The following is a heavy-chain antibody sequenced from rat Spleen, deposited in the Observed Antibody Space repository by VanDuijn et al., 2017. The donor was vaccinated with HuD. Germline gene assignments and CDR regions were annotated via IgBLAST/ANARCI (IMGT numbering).Heavy chain of an antibody. CDR1: GFTFSNYY. Sequence: EVQLVESGGGLVQPGRSMKLSCAASGFTFSNYYMAWVRQAPTKGLEWVATISYDGNKTYYRDSVKGRFTISRDNARNTLNLHMDSLRSEDTATYYCARTYYYDGYYYFDYWGQGVMVTVSS. V-gene: IGHV5-25*01. CDR2: ISYDGNKT. J-gene: IGHJ2*01. CDR3: ARTYYYDGYYYFDY. D-gene: IGHD1-12*03.